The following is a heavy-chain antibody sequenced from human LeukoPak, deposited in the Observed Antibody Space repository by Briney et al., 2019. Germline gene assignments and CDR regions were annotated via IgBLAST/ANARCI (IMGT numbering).Heavy chain of an antibody. V-gene: IGHV3-21*01. CDR1: GFTFSTYS. J-gene: IGHJ4*02. CDR2: ISSSSTYI. Sequence: GGSLRLSCAVSGFTFSTYSMNWVRQAPGKGLEWVSSISSSSTYIYYADSLKGRATISRDNARNSLYLRMNSLRAEDTAVYYCTRGYYDTLTGPDYWGQGTLVTVSS. CDR3: TRGYYDTLTGPDY. D-gene: IGHD3-9*01.